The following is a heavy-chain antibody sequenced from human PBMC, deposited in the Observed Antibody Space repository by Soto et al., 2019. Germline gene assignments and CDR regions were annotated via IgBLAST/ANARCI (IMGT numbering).Heavy chain of an antibody. CDR2: ISGSGGST. CDR1: GFTFSSYA. CDR3: AKDSLYCSGGSCSFDY. Sequence: GGSLRLSCAASGFTFSSYAMSWVRQAPGKGLEWVSAISGSGGSTYYADSVKGRFTISRDNSKNTLYLQMNSLRAEDTAVYYCAKDSLYCSGGSCSFDYWGQGTLVTVSS. J-gene: IGHJ4*02. V-gene: IGHV3-23*01. D-gene: IGHD2-15*01.